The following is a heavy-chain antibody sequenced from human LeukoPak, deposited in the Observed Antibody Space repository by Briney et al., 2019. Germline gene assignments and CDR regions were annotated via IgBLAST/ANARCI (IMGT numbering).Heavy chain of an antibody. Sequence: KPSETLSLTCAVYGGSFSGYYWSWIRQPPGKGLEWTGEINHSGSTNYNPPLKSRVPISVDPAKNQFSLKLKPVAAADQAGYYCARFARVFGVAHWGQETLVTVSS. CDR2: INHSGST. V-gene: IGHV4-34*01. J-gene: IGHJ4*02. D-gene: IGHD3-3*01. CDR1: GGSFSGYY. CDR3: ARFARVFGVAH.